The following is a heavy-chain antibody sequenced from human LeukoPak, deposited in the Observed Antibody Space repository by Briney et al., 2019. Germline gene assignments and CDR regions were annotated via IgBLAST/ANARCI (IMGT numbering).Heavy chain of an antibody. CDR2: ISYDGSNK. Sequence: PGGSLRLSCGASGFTFSRNAMHWVRQAPGKGREWVADISYDGSNKHYADSMKGRLTISRDNSENTLYLQMNSLRAEDTAVYYCARDLVRDFGVVITEYYYYYYGMDVWGQGTTVTVSS. D-gene: IGHD3-3*01. V-gene: IGHV3-30-3*01. CDR3: ARDLVRDFGVVITEYYYYYYGMDV. CDR1: GFTFSRNA. J-gene: IGHJ6*02.